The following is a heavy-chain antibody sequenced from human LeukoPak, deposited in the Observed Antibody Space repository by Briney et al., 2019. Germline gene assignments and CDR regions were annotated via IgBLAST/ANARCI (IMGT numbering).Heavy chain of an antibody. J-gene: IGHJ4*02. CDR1: GFTFISYG. Sequence: GGSLRLSCAASGFTFISYGMSWVRQAPGKGLEWVSGITGSGGSTYYTDSVKGRFTISRDNSKNTLYLQMNSLRAEDTAVYYCAKDRLAYSYAQPFDYWGQGTLVTVSS. V-gene: IGHV3-23*01. D-gene: IGHD3-16*01. CDR3: AKDRLAYSYAQPFDY. CDR2: ITGSGGST.